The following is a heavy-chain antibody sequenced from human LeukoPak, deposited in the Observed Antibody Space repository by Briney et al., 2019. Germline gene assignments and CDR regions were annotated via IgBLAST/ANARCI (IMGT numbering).Heavy chain of an antibody. D-gene: IGHD4-23*01. J-gene: IGHJ4*02. CDR1: GYIFTSYG. V-gene: IGHV5-51*01. CDR2: IYPGDSDI. Sequence: GESLKISCKGSGYIFTSYGITWVRQMPGKGLEWMGIIYPGDSDIRYSPSFQGQVTISADKSINTAYLQWSSLKASDTAMYYCARRSYGGKDFDYWGQGTLVTVSS. CDR3: ARRSYGGKDFDY.